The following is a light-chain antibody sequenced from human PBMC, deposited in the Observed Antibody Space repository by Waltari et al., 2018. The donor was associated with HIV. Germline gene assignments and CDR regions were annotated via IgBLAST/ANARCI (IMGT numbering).Light chain of an antibody. Sequence: DIVMTQSPLSLPVTPGEPASISCRSSQRLMHSIGYNYVDWYMQKPGQSPQVLIYLGSNRASGVPDRFSGSVSGTDFTLKISRVEPEVVGVYYCMQTLQTPWTFGQGTKVEIK. CDR1: QRLMHSIGYNY. V-gene: IGKV2-28*01. CDR3: MQTLQTPWT. J-gene: IGKJ1*01. CDR2: LGS.